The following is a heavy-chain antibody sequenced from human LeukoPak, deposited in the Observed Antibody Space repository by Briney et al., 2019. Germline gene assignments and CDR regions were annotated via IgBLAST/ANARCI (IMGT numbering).Heavy chain of an antibody. CDR3: ARQKQSHGNFDY. Sequence: GGSLRLSCAASGFTLSAYWMHWVRQAPGKGLMWVSRIEGDGNRITYADSVKGRFTISRDNAKNTLYLQMNSLRAEDTAMYYCARQKQSHGNFDYWGQGTLVTVSS. D-gene: IGHD1-26*01. V-gene: IGHV3-74*01. CDR1: GFTLSAYW. CDR2: IEGDGNRI. J-gene: IGHJ4*02.